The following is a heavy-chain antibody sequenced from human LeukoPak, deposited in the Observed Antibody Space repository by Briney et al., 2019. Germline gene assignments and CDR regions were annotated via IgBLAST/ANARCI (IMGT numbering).Heavy chain of an antibody. V-gene: IGHV3-23*01. J-gene: IGHJ5*02. D-gene: IGHD2-15*01. CDR3: ATNLYCSGGGCAHH. CDR1: GFTFTIYT. CDR2: IIGIGGST. Sequence: AGGSLRLSCAASGFTFTIYTMNWVRQAPGKGLEWISTIIGIGGSTFYTDSVKGRFTISRDNSKNTLYLHMNSLRAEDTAVYYCATNLYCSGGGCAHHWGQGTLVTVSS.